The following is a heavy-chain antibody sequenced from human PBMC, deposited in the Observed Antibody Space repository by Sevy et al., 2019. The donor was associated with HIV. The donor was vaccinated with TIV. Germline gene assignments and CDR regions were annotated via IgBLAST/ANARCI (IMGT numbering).Heavy chain of an antibody. CDR2: ISGSGGSK. V-gene: IGHV3-23*01. CDR3: AKDRDYYDSSGYIDY. CDR1: GFTFSSYA. D-gene: IGHD3-22*01. Sequence: GGSLRLSCAASGFTFSSYAMSWVRQAPGKGLEWVSAISGSGGSKYYADSVKGRFTISRDNSKNTLYLQMNSLRAEDTAVYYCAKDRDYYDSSGYIDYWGQGTLVTVSS. J-gene: IGHJ4*02.